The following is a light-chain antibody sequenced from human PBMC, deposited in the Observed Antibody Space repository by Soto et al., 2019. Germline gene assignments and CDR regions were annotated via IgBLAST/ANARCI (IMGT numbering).Light chain of an antibody. V-gene: IGLV2-23*02. CDR2: EVT. CDR1: GSDVGRYNF. J-gene: IGLJ1*01. CDR3: CSDTGNDAYV. Sequence: QSVLTQPASVSGSPGQSITISCTGTGSDVGRYNFVSWYQQHPGKVPKLMIYEVTKRPSGVSNRFSGSKSGNTASLTISGLQAEDEADYYCCSDTGNDAYVFGPGTKVTVL.